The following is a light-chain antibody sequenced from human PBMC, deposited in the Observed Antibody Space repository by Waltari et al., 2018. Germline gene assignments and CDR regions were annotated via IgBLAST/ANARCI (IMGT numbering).Light chain of an antibody. CDR2: RDT. J-gene: IGLJ3*02. CDR3: QVWESDTYWV. V-gene: IGLV3-9*01. CDR1: NIMTKS. Sequence: SYDLAHPLPVSVALGQSSRTSCGRSNIMTKSVHWYQQKPGQAPVLVIYRDTNRPSAIPDRFSASNSGNTATLIISRAQAGDEADYCCQVWESDTYWVFGGGTRLTVL.